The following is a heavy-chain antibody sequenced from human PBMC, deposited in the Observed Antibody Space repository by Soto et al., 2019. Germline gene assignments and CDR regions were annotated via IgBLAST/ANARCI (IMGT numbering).Heavy chain of an antibody. V-gene: IGHV3-23*01. CDR3: AKQVAAPPVHFDY. D-gene: IGHD2-15*01. J-gene: IGHJ4*02. CDR1: AFTCSNYA. Sequence: VGSLRLSGAASAFTCSNYAMRWVLQAPGRGLEWVSTISGNSGSTYYADSVKGRFTISRDNSKNTLYLQMNSLRAEDAAVYYCAKQVAAPPVHFDYWGQGTLVTVYS. CDR2: ISGNSGST.